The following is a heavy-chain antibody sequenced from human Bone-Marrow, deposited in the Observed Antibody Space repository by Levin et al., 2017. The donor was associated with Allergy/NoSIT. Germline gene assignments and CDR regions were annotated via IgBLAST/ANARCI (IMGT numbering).Heavy chain of an antibody. V-gene: IGHV1-46*01. J-gene: IGHJ4*02. CDR1: GYTFTSYY. CDR2: INPSGGST. Sequence: AGESLKISCKASGYTFTSYYVNWVRQAPGQGLEWMGIINPSGGSTTYEQKFQGRVTMTRDTSASTVYMELNSLISEDTAVYYCAREAGSGWYPDYWGQGTLVTVSS. CDR3: AREAGSGWYPDY. D-gene: IGHD6-19*01.